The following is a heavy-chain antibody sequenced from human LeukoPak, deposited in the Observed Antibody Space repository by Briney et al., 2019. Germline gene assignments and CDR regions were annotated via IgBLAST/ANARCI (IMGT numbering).Heavy chain of an antibody. CDR1: GGSISSSSYY. CDR3: ARHQMAVRTPDY. V-gene: IGHV4-39*01. D-gene: IGHD5-24*01. Sequence: PSETLSLTCTVSGGSISSSSYYWGWIRQPPGKGLEWIGSIYYSGSTYYNPSLKSRVTISVDTSKNQFSLKLSSVTAADTAVYYCARHQMAVRTPDYWGQGTLVTVSS. J-gene: IGHJ4*02. CDR2: IYYSGST.